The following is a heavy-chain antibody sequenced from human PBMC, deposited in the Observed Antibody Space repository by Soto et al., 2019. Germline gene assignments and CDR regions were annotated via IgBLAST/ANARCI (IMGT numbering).Heavy chain of an antibody. J-gene: IGHJ4*02. CDR2: ISANNGNT. CDR1: GYTFTSYG. CDR3: ARVQSGYDFAY. D-gene: IGHD5-12*01. V-gene: IGHV1-18*01. Sequence: QVQLVQSGAEVKKPGASVKVSCKASGYTFTSYGINWVRQAPGQGLEWMGWISANNGNTHYAQKLQGRVTMTTDTSTSTDYMELSSLRSDDTAVYYCARVQSGYDFAYWGQGTLVTVSS.